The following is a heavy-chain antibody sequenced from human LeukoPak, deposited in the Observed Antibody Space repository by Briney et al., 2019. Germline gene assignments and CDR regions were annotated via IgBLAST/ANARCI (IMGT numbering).Heavy chain of an antibody. CDR3: ARPGIAVAGDADDAFDI. Sequence: ASVKVSCKASGGTFSSYAISWVRQAPGQGLEWMGGIIPIFGTANYAQKFQGRVTITADESTSTAYMELSSLRSEDTAVYYCARPGIAVAGDADDAFDIWGQGTMVTVSS. CDR2: IIPIFGTA. J-gene: IGHJ3*02. V-gene: IGHV1-69*13. CDR1: GGTFSSYA. D-gene: IGHD6-19*01.